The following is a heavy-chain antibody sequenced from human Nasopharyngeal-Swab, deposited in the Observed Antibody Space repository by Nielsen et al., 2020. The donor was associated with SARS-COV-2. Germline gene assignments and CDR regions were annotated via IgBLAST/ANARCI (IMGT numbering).Heavy chain of an antibody. CDR1: GFTVSSNY. CDR2: IYSDGST. Sequence: GGSLRLSCEASGFTVSSNYMSWVRQAPGKGLKWVSVIYSDGSTSYADSVKGRFTISRDKSKNALYLQMNSLRTEDTAVYYCAGKYSNGWYRFWGQGTLVTVSS. V-gene: IGHV3-53*01. CDR3: AGKYSNGWYRF. D-gene: IGHD6-19*01. J-gene: IGHJ4*02.